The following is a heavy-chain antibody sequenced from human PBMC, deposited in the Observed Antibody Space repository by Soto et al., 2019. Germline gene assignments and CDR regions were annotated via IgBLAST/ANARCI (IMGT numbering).Heavy chain of an antibody. J-gene: IGHJ4*02. CDR3: XXVATGSYSWRDN. D-gene: IGHD1-26*01. CDR2: INSDGTTT. Sequence: EVQLVESGGGLVQPGGSLRLSCAASGFTFSTYWMHWVRQAPGKGLVWVSRINSDGTTTTYADSVKGRFTISRDNARXXXXXXXXXXXXXXXXXXXXXXVATGSYSWRDNWGQGTLVTVSS. CDR1: GFTFSTYW. V-gene: IGHV3-74*01.